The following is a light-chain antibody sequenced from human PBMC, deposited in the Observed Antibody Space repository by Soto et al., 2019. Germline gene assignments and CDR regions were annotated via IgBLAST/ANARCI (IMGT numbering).Light chain of an antibody. J-gene: IGKJ1*01. V-gene: IGKV1-5*01. CDR2: DVS. CDR3: QQYNSYST. Sequence: QSPSTLSASVGDRVTITCRASQSISSWLAWYQQKPGKAPKLLIYDVSSLESGVPSRFSGSGSGTEFTLTISSLQPDDFATYYCQQYNSYSTFGQGTKVEIK. CDR1: QSISSW.